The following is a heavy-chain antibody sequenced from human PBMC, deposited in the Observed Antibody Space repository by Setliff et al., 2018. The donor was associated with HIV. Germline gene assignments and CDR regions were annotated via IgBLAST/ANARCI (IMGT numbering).Heavy chain of an antibody. Sequence: SETLSLPCSVSGGSVGSHFWAWIRQTPGKRLDWIGYISNIGIINNNPSLRSRVTTSIDTSRNQMSLKLTSVTPADTAVYYCARGSLDNDVEAAVVNHWGRGILVTVSS. CDR3: ARGSLDNDVEAAVVNH. J-gene: IGHJ5*02. CDR1: GGSVGSHF. D-gene: IGHD5-18*01. V-gene: IGHV4-59*02. CDR2: ISNIGII.